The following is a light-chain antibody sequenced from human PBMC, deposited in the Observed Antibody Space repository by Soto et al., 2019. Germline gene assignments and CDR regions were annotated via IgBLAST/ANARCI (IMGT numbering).Light chain of an antibody. V-gene: IGLV2-14*01. Sequence: QSGRTQPASVSGSPGQSITISCSGTSSDVGSYDHVAWYQQFPGKTPKLMIYEVSNRPSGVSSRFSGSKSGNTASLTISGLQAEDEADYYCISYTGSSTSYVFGSGTKVTVL. CDR3: ISYTGSSTSYV. CDR1: SSDVGSYDH. J-gene: IGLJ1*01. CDR2: EVS.